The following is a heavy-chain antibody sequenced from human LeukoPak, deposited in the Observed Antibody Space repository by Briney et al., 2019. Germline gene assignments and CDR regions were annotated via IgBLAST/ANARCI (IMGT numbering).Heavy chain of an antibody. J-gene: IGHJ5*02. V-gene: IGHV4-59*08. CDR2: IYYSGST. CDR1: GGSISSYY. CDR3: ARQAHCSGGSCYLRRTLLRGLWWFDP. Sequence: PSETLSLTCTVSGGSISSYYRSWIRQPPGKGVEWLGYIYYSGSTNYNPSLKSRVTISVKTSKNQFSLKLSCVTAADTAVYYCARQAHCSGGSCYLRRTLLRGLWWFDPWGQGTLVTVSS. D-gene: IGHD2-15*01.